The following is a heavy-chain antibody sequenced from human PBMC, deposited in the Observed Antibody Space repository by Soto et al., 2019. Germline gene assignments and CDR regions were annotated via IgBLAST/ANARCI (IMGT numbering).Heavy chain of an antibody. Sequence: GESLRLSCAASGFTFSSYAMSWVRQAPGKGLEWVSAISGSGGSTYHADSVKGRFTISRDNSRNTLYLQMNSLRAEDTAVYYCAKDSLFGELSSWGQGTLVTVSS. CDR2: ISGSGGST. CDR3: AKDSLFGELSS. J-gene: IGHJ5*02. D-gene: IGHD3-10*01. V-gene: IGHV3-23*01. CDR1: GFTFSSYA.